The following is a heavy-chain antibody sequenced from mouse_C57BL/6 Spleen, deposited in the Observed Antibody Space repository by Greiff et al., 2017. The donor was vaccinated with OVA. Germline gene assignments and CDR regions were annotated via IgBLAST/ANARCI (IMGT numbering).Heavy chain of an antibody. CDR1: GYTFTDYE. CDR2: IDPETGGT. V-gene: IGHV1-15*01. Sequence: QVQLQQSGAELVRPGASVTLSCKASGYTFTDYEMHWVKQTPVHGLEWIGAIDPETGGTAYNQKFKGKAILTADKSSSTAYMELRRLTSEDSAVYYCTRYGIWYFDVWGTGTTVTVSS. CDR3: TRYGIWYFDV. D-gene: IGHD2-1*01. J-gene: IGHJ1*03.